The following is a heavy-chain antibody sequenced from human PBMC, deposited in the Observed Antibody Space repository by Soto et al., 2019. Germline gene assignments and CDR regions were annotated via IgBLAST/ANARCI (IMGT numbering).Heavy chain of an antibody. CDR2: LTPLVTT. CDR3: VGEVAPASTNYDS. J-gene: IGHJ5*01. V-gene: IGHV3-23*01. Sequence: PRGSLTLSCEASGFTFRSYAISWVRHAPGKGLEWVSTLTPLVTTPYADSVRGRFTISRDNSENSLYLLMDSLRVEDTAVFYCVGEVAPASTNYDSWGLGTLVTVSS. D-gene: IGHD1-1*01. CDR1: GFTFRSYA.